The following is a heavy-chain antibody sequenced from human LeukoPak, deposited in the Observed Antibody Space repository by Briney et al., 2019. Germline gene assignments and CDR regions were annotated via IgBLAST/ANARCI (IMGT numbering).Heavy chain of an antibody. J-gene: IGHJ4*02. Sequence: GGSLRLSCAASRFTFSNYRMSWVRQAPGKGLEWVANIKQDGSEKSYVDSVKGRFTISRDNAKKSLYLQMNSLRAEDTAVYYCVRDALSWGFDYWGQGTLVTVSS. D-gene: IGHD3-16*01. CDR3: VRDALSWGFDY. V-gene: IGHV3-7*03. CDR1: RFTFSNYR. CDR2: IKQDGSEK.